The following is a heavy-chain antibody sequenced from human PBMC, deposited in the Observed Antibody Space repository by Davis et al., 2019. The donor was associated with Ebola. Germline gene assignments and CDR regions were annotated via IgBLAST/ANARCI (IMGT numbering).Heavy chain of an antibody. CDR3: ARAPYGGNSFDY. CDR2: INPSGGST. CDR1: GYTFTSYY. J-gene: IGHJ4*02. D-gene: IGHD4-23*01. Sequence: ASVKVSCKASGYTFTSYYMHWVRQAPGQGLEWMGIINPSGGSTSYAQKFQGRVTMTRDTSISTAYMELSSLRSEDTAVYYCARAPYGGNSFDYWGQGTLVTVSS. V-gene: IGHV1-46*01.